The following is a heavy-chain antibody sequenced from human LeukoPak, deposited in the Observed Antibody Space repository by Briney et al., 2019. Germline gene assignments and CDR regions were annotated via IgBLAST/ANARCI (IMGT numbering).Heavy chain of an antibody. CDR1: GGTFSSYT. CDR3: ASWSPGHFYY. CDR2: IIPILGIA. V-gene: IGHV1-69*02. Sequence: ASVKVSCKASGGTFSSYTISWVRQAPGQGLEWMRRIIPILGIANCAQKFQGRVTITADKSTSTAYMELSSLRSEDTAVYYCASWSPGHFYYWGQGTLVTVSS. J-gene: IGHJ4*02. D-gene: IGHD1-14*01.